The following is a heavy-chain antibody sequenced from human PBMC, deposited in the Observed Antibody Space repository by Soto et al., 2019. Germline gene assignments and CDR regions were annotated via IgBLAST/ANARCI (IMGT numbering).Heavy chain of an antibody. CDR2: ISTYNGNT. J-gene: IGHJ5*02. D-gene: IGHD1-7*01. Sequence: ASVKVSCMASGYTFTSYGISWVRQAPGQGLEWMGWISTYNGNTNFTQKLQGRVTMTTDTSTSTAYMELRSLRSDDTAVYYCARDREYNWNYNWFDPWGQGTLVTVSS. CDR3: ARDREYNWNYNWFDP. V-gene: IGHV1-18*01. CDR1: GYTFTSYG.